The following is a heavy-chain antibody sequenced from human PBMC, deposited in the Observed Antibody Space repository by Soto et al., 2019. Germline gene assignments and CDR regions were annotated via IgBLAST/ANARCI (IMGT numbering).Heavy chain of an antibody. CDR1: GFTVSSNY. CDR2: IYSGGST. D-gene: IGHD5-12*01. V-gene: IGHV3-66*01. CDR3: ATCSGYDSRDAFVI. Sequence: EVQLVESGGGLVQPGGSLRLSCAASGFTVSSNYMSWVRQAPGKGLEWVSVIYSGGSTYYADSVKGRFTISRDNSKNTLYLQMNSLRAEDTAVYYCATCSGYDSRDAFVIWGQGTMVTVSS. J-gene: IGHJ3*02.